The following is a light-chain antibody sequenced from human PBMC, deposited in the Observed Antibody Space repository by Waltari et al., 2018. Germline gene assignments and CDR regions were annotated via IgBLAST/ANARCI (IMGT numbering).Light chain of an antibody. CDR1: HSVLYSVNNKLY. J-gene: IGKJ4*01. Sequence: DIVMTQSPDSLPVSLGEMAPLNCKSSHSVLYSVNNKLYVAWYQHKPGQPPKLLIYWASIRESGVPDRFSGSGSGTDFTLTISSLQAEDVAVYYCQQYYSAPLTFGGGTKVEI. V-gene: IGKV4-1*01. CDR2: WAS. CDR3: QQYYSAPLT.